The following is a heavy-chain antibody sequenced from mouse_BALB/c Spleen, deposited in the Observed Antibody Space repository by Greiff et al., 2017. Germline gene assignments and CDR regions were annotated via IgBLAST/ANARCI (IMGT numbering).Heavy chain of an antibody. D-gene: IGHD3-3*01. CDR1: GYTFTDYW. J-gene: IGHJ4*01. Sequence: VQLQQSGAELVMPGASVKMSCKASGYTFTDYWMHWVKQRPGQGLEWIGAIDTSDSYTSYNQKFKGKATLTVDESSSTAYMQLSSLTSEDSAVYYCARNTGRGAMDYWGQGTSVTVSS. CDR3: ARNTGRGAMDY. CDR2: IDTSDSYT. V-gene: IGHV1-69*01.